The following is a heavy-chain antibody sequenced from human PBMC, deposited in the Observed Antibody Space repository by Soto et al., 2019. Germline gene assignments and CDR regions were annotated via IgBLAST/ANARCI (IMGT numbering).Heavy chain of an antibody. D-gene: IGHD1-26*01. V-gene: IGHV4-59*11. CDR1: SGSISSHY. CDR3: ARRWGDAFDF. CDR2: IYYSGST. Sequence: PSETLSLTCTVSSGSISSHYWSWIRQPPGKGLEWIGYIYYSGSTNYNPSLKSRVTISVDTSKNQFSLKLSSVTAADTAVYYCARRWGDAFDFWGQGTMVTASS. J-gene: IGHJ3*01.